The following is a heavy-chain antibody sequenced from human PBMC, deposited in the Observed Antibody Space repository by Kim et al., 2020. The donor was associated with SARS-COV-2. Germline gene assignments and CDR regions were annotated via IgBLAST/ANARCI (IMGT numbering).Heavy chain of an antibody. Sequence: PASLKGRFTISRENAKNSLYLQMNSLRAGDTAVYYCARALTAMVSYWYFDLWGRGTLVTVSS. D-gene: IGHD5-18*01. V-gene: IGHV3-13*01. CDR3: ARALTAMVSYWYFDL. J-gene: IGHJ2*01.